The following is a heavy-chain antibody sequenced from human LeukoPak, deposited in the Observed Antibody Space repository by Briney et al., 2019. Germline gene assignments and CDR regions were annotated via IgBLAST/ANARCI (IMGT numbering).Heavy chain of an antibody. D-gene: IGHD5-24*01. CDR1: GFTFDDCA. Sequence: PGGSLRLSCAASGFTFDDCAMHWVRQAPGKGLEWVSGISWNSGSIGYADSVKGRFTISRDNAKNSLYLQMNSLRAEDTALYYCAKDTGAAPWPGEFDYWGQGTLVTVSS. J-gene: IGHJ4*02. CDR3: AKDTGAAPWPGEFDY. V-gene: IGHV3-9*01. CDR2: ISWNSGSI.